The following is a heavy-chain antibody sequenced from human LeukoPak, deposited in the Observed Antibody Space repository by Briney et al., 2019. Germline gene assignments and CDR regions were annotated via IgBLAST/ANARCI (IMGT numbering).Heavy chain of an antibody. J-gene: IGHJ6*03. CDR3: ARVRSRLWFGKGGYYYMDV. V-gene: IGHV3-21*01. CDR1: GFTFSSYS. D-gene: IGHD3-10*01. CDR2: ISSSSIYI. Sequence: GGSLRLSCAASGFTFSSYSMNWVRQAPGKGLEWVSSISSSSIYIYYADSVKGRFTIARDNAKNSMYLQMNSLRAEDTAVYYCARVRSRLWFGKGGYYYMDVWGKGTTVTISS.